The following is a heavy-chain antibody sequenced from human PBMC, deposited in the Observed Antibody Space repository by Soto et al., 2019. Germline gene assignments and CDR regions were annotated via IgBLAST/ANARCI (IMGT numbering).Heavy chain of an antibody. J-gene: IGHJ4*02. Sequence: EVQLVESGGGLVQPGGSLRLSCAASGFTFSSYSMNWVRQAPGKGLEWVSSISSSSSTIYYADSVKGRFTIARDNAKNSLYLQMNSLRAEDTAVYYCARGLYYYDSSGYYWGQGTLVTVSS. CDR3: ARGLYYYDSSGYY. CDR1: GFTFSSYS. D-gene: IGHD3-22*01. CDR2: ISSSSSTI. V-gene: IGHV3-48*01.